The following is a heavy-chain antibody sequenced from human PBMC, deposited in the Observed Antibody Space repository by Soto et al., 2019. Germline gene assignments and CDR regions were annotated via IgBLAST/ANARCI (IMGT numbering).Heavy chain of an antibody. Sequence: SETLSLTCAVSGGSISSSNWWSWVRPPPGKGLEWIGEIYHSGSTNYNPSLKSRVTISVAKSKNQFSLKLSSVTTADTAVYYCAKDVGIAARPVDYWDQGTLVTVSS. D-gene: IGHD6-6*01. J-gene: IGHJ4*02. V-gene: IGHV4-4*02. CDR3: AKDVGIAARPVDY. CDR1: GGSISSSNW. CDR2: IYHSGST.